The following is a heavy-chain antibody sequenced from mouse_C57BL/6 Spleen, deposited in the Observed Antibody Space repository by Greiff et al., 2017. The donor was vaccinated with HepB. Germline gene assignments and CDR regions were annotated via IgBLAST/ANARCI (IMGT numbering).Heavy chain of an antibody. D-gene: IGHD2-1*01. CDR1: GYTFTDYY. CDR3: ARYDNYFWFAY. Sequence: EVQLQQSGPELVKPGASVKISCKASGYTFTDYYMNWVKQSHGKSLEWIGDINPNNGGTSYNQKFKGKATLTVDKSSSTAYMELRSLTSEDSAVYYCARYDNYFWFAYWGQGTLVTVSA. J-gene: IGHJ3*01. V-gene: IGHV1-26*01. CDR2: INPNNGGT.